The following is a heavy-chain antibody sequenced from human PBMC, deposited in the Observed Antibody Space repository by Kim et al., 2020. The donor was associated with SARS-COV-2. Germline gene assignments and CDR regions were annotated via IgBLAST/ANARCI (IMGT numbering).Heavy chain of an antibody. CDR2: ISGSGGST. V-gene: IGHV3-23*01. D-gene: IGHD6-13*01. J-gene: IGHJ4*02. CDR3: AKVGGTDRYSSSWGDY. CDR1: GFTFSSYA. Sequence: GGSLRLSCAASGFTFSSYAMSWVRQAPGKGLEWVSAISGSGGSTYYADSVKGRFTISRDNSKNTLYLQMNSLRAEDTAVYYCAKVGGTDRYSSSWGDYWGQGTLVTVSS.